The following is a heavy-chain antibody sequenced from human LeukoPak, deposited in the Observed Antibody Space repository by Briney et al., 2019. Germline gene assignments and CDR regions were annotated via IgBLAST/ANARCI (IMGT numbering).Heavy chain of an antibody. V-gene: IGHV1-18*01. CDR2: ISAYNGNT. Sequence: GASVKVSCKASGYTFTSYGISWVRQAPGQGLEWMGWISAYNGNTNYAQKLQGRVTMTTDTSTSTAYMELRSLRSDDTAVYYCATLGYCSSTSCRAFDIWGQGTMVTVSS. D-gene: IGHD2-2*01. J-gene: IGHJ3*02. CDR3: ATLGYCSSTSCRAFDI. CDR1: GYTFTSYG.